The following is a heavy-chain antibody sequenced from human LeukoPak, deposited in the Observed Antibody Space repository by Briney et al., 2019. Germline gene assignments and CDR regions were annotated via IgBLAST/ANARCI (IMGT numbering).Heavy chain of an antibody. CDR3: ARGVGSGWYWGHYYYGMDV. CDR2: IYSGGST. CDR1: GFTVSSNY. V-gene: IGHV3-53*01. J-gene: IGHJ6*02. Sequence: GGSLRLSCAASGFTVSSNYMSWVRQAPGKGLEWVSVIYSGGSTYYADSVKGRFTISRDNSKNTLYLQMNSLRAEDTAVYYCARGVGSGWYWGHYYYGMDVWGQGTTVTVSS. D-gene: IGHD6-19*01.